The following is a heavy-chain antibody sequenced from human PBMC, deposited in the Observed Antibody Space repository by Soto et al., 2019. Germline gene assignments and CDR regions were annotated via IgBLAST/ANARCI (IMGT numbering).Heavy chain of an antibody. CDR2: VSHDGRKT. J-gene: IGHJ6*02. D-gene: IGHD7-27*01. CDR1: GFIFSNNG. V-gene: IGHV3-30*03. Sequence: QVQLVESGGGEVQPGTSLRLSCIASGFIFSNNGMHWVRQAPGKGLEWVALVSHDGRKTFYADSVKGRLTIYRDNSKNAVYIHMNNLRPEATAVYRCARDLRQGASGATVYGMDVWGQGTTVTVSS. CDR3: ARDLRQGASGATVYGMDV.